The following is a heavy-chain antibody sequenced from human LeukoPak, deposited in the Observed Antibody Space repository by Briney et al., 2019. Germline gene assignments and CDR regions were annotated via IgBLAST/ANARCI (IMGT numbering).Heavy chain of an antibody. V-gene: IGHV1-18*01. Sequence: ASVKVSCKASGYTFTSYGISWVRQAPGQGLEWMGWISTYNGNTDYAQNLQGRVTMTTDTSTTTAYMELRSLRSADTAVYYCARGVEYYYDSSGYPPYFDYWGQGTLVTVSS. J-gene: IGHJ4*02. CDR1: GYTFTSYG. D-gene: IGHD3-22*01. CDR2: ISTYNGNT. CDR3: ARGVEYYYDSSGYPPYFDY.